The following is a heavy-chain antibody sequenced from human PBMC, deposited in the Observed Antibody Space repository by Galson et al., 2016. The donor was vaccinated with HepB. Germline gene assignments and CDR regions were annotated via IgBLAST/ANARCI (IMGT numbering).Heavy chain of an antibody. CDR2: ISYDGSNK. J-gene: IGHJ4*02. CDR1: GFTFSTHG. Sequence: SLRLSCAASGFTFSTHGMHWVRQGPGKGLEWVAIISYDGSNKYYADSVKGRFTISRDNSKNTMYLQMNSLRAEDTAVYYCAKGDTYYDFWSGYYINYWGQGTLVTVSS. CDR3: AKGDTYYDFWSGYYINY. V-gene: IGHV3-30*18. D-gene: IGHD3-3*01.